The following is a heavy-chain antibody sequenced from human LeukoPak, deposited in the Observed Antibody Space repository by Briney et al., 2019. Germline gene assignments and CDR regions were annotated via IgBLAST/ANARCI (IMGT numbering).Heavy chain of an antibody. CDR3: ARWSYGGNSGGNY. Sequence: KPSETLSLTCTVSGGSISSGGYYWSWIRQHPGKGLEWIGYIYYSGSTYYNPSLKSRVTISVDTFKNQFSLKLSSVTAADTAVYYCARWSYGGNSGGNYWGQGTLVTVSS. D-gene: IGHD4-23*01. J-gene: IGHJ4*02. CDR2: IYYSGST. CDR1: GGSISSGGYY. V-gene: IGHV4-31*03.